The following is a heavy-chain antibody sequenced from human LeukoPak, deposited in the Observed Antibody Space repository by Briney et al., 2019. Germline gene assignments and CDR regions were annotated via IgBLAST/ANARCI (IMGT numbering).Heavy chain of an antibody. D-gene: IGHD3-3*01. J-gene: IGHJ6*03. CDR3: RVRDFWSGYGYYMDV. V-gene: IGHV1-2*02. Sequence: ASVKVSCKDSGYTVTGYYIHWVRQAPGQGLEWMGWINPNSGGTNYAQKFQGRVTMTRDTSISTAYMELSRLRSDDTAVYYCRVRDFWSGYGYYMDVWGKGTTVTVSS. CDR2: INPNSGGT. CDR1: GYTVTGYY.